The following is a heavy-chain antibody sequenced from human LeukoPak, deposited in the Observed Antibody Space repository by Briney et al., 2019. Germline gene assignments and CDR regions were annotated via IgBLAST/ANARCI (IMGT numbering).Heavy chain of an antibody. CDR2: MYSGGST. J-gene: IGHJ6*02. CDR1: GFTVSSYY. D-gene: IGHD4-11*01. Sequence: GGSLRLSCAASGFTVSSYYMTWVRQAPGKGLEWVSVMYSGGSTYYADSVKGRVAISRDNSQNTVFLQMNSVRVADTAVYYCARSYSNHRFGMDVWGQGTAVTVSS. CDR3: ARSYSNHRFGMDV. V-gene: IGHV3-66*01.